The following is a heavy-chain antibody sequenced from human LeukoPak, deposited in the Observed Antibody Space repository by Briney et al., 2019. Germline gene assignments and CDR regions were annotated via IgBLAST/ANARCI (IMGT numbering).Heavy chain of an antibody. CDR2: IYPGDSDT. J-gene: IGHJ5*02. CDR3: ARHMRLWQNWFDP. CDR1: GYSFTNYW. V-gene: IGHV5-51*01. Sequence: GESLKISCKGSGYSFTNYWIGWVRQMPGKGPEWMGIIYPGDSDTRYSQSFQGQVSISADKSISTAYLQWSSLKASDTAMYYCARHMRLWQNWFDPWGQEPWSPSPQ. D-gene: IGHD5-18*01.